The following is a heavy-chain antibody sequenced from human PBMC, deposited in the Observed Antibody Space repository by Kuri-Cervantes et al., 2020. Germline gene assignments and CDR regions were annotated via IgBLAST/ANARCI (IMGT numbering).Heavy chain of an antibody. CDR1: GGSISSSSYY. D-gene: IGHD3-10*01. CDR3: ARDGSDGSGTGRPYYFDY. Sequence: LRLSCTVSGGSISSSSYYWSWIRQHPGKGLEWIGYIYYSGSTYYNPSLKSRVTISVDTSKNQFSLKLSSVTAADTAVYYCARDGSDGSGTGRPYYFDYWGQGTLVTVSS. J-gene: IGHJ4*02. V-gene: IGHV4-31*03. CDR2: IYYSGST.